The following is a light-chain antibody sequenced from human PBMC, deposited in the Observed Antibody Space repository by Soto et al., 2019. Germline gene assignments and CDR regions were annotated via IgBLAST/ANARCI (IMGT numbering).Light chain of an antibody. CDR2: GAS. J-gene: IGKJ1*01. CDR1: QSVSSS. CDR3: QQYNNWPWT. Sequence: EIVMTQSPATLSVSPGERATLSCRASQSVSSSLAWYQHKPGQAPRLLIYGASTRATGIPARFSGSGSGTEFTLTISSLQSEDFAVYYCQQYNNWPWTFGQGTKVGIK. V-gene: IGKV3-15*01.